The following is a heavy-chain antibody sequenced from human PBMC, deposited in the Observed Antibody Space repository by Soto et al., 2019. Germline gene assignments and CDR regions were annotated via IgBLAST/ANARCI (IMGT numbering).Heavy chain of an antibody. V-gene: IGHV3-23*01. J-gene: IGHJ1*01. Sequence: EVQLLESGGGLVQPGGSLRLSCAASGFTFSSYAMSWVRQAPGKGLEWVSAISGSGGSTYYADSVKGRFTISRDNSNNTLYLQMNSLRAEYTAVYYCAKDVSGWSYRSLQPWGQGTLVTFSS. CDR1: GFTFSSYA. CDR2: ISGSGGST. CDR3: AKDVSGWSYRSLQP. D-gene: IGHD3-16*02.